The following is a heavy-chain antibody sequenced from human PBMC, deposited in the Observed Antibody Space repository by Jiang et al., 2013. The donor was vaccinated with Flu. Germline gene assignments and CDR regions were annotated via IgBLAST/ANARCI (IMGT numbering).Heavy chain of an antibody. J-gene: IGHJ5*02. V-gene: IGHV1-69*04. D-gene: IGHD3-10*01. Sequence: GAEVKKPGSSVKVSCKASGGTFSSYAISWVRQAPGQGLEWMGGIIPILGIANYAQKFQGRVTITADKSTSTAYMELSSLRSEDTAVYYCAGHYYGSGSTHWFDPWGQGTLVTVSS. CDR3: AGHYYGSGSTHWFDP. CDR2: IIPILGIA. CDR1: GGTFSSYA.